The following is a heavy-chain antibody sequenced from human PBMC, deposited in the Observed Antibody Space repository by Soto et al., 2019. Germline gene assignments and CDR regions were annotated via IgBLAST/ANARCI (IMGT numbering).Heavy chain of an antibody. Sequence: QLQLQESGPGLVKPSETVSLTCTVSGGSISSRSYYWGWIRQPPGKELEWIGSIYYVGSTYYNPSLQSRVIIFVDTSKNQISLKLRSVAAADTAVYYCASSIRGWQVGDWFDPWGQGTLVIVSS. CDR3: ASSIRGWQVGDWFDP. D-gene: IGHD6-19*01. J-gene: IGHJ5*02. V-gene: IGHV4-39*01. CDR2: IYYVGST. CDR1: GGSISSRSYY.